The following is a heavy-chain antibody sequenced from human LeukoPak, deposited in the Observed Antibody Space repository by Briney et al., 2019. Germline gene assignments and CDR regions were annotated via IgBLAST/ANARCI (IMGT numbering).Heavy chain of an antibody. V-gene: IGHV1-69*06. Sequence: WASVKVSCTASGGTFSSYAIRWVRQAPGQGLEWMGGIIPIFGTANYAQKFQGRVTITADKSTSTAYMELSSLRSEDTAVYYCARGGSGSYFSRYYYYGMDVWGKGTTVTVSS. CDR2: IIPIFGTA. CDR1: GGTFSSYA. CDR3: ARGGSGSYFSRYYYYGMDV. J-gene: IGHJ6*04. D-gene: IGHD3-10*01.